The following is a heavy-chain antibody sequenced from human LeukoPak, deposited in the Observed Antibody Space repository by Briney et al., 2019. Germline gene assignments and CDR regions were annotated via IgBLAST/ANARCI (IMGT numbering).Heavy chain of an antibody. CDR1: GFTFSSYA. CDR3: ARGYCGGDCYGD. Sequence: PGGSLRLSCAASGFTFSSYAMSWVRQSPGKGLEWVAVIGESGFYTYDADSVKGRFTISRDNTKSSLYLQMNSLRAEDMAVYYCARGYCGGDCYGDWGQGTLVTVSS. J-gene: IGHJ1*01. D-gene: IGHD2-21*02. CDR2: IGESGFYT. V-gene: IGHV3-23*01.